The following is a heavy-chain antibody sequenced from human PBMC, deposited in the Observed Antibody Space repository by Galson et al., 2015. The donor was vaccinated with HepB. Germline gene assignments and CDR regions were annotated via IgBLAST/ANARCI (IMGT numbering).Heavy chain of an antibody. J-gene: IGHJ4*02. CDR2: ISPYNGYT. CDR1: GYTFTSCG. Sequence: SVKVSCKASGYTFTSCGVTWVRQAPGQGLEWMAWISPYNGYTYYAQKFQGRVTVTTDTSTTTAYMELRSLRSDDTAVYFCARIDYDNGKVFDYWGQGTLVTVSS. V-gene: IGHV1-18*01. D-gene: IGHD4/OR15-4a*01. CDR3: ARIDYDNGKVFDY.